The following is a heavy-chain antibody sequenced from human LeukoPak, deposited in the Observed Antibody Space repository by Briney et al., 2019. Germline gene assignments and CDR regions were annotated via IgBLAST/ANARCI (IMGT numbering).Heavy chain of an antibody. CDR3: AGFNWNDDGPGGY. Sequence: PGGSLRLSCAASGFTVSSNYMSWVRQAPGKGLEWVSVIYSGGSTYYADSVKGRFTISRDNSKNTLYLQMNSLRAEDTAVYYCAGFNWNDDGPGGYWGQGTLVTVSS. D-gene: IGHD1-1*01. J-gene: IGHJ4*02. V-gene: IGHV3-66*01. CDR2: IYSGGST. CDR1: GFTVSSNY.